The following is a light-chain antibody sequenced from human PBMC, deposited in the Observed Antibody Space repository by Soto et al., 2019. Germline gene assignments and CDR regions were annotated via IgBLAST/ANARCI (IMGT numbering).Light chain of an antibody. CDR1: QSVSSN. Sequence: EIVMTQSPATPSVSPGERATLSCRASQSVSSNLAWFQQRPGQAPRLLIYAASTRPTGIAARFSGSGSGTDFTPTISGLQSEDIALYYCHQYNDWPRSFGQGTKVEIK. J-gene: IGKJ1*01. CDR3: HQYNDWPRS. CDR2: AAS. V-gene: IGKV3-15*01.